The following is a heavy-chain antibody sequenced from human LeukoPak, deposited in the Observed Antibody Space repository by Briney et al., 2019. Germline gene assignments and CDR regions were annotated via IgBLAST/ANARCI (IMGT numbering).Heavy chain of an antibody. D-gene: IGHD6-13*01. Sequence: GGSLTLSCTASGFTFGDYAMSWVRQAPGKGLDWVGFIRCKAYDETTEYAASVKGRFTISRDDSKSIAYLQMNSLKTEDTTVYYCTRAAGNSSPFDYWRQGTLVTVSS. CDR1: GFTFGDYA. V-gene: IGHV3-49*04. J-gene: IGHJ4*02. CDR2: IRCKAYDETT. CDR3: TRAAGNSSPFDY.